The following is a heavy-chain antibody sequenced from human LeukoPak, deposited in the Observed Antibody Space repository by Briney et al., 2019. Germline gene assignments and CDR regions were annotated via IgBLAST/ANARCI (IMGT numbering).Heavy chain of an antibody. CDR2: ISAYNGNT. D-gene: IGHD6-13*01. V-gene: IGHV1-18*03. CDR1: GYTFTSYG. Sequence: GASVKVSCKASGYTFTSYGISWVRQAPGQGLEWMGWISAYNGNTNYAQELQGRVTMTTDTSASTAYMELSSLRSEDMAVYYCARTWYSSSWYYFDYWGQGTLVTVSS. J-gene: IGHJ4*02. CDR3: ARTWYSSSWYYFDY.